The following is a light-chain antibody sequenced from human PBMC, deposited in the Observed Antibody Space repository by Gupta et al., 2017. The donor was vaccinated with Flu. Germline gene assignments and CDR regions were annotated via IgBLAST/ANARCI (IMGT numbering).Light chain of an antibody. CDR2: DAS. CDR3: QQRSNWPPFT. CDR1: QSVNIY. J-gene: IGKJ5*01. V-gene: IGKV3-11*01. Sequence: EIVLTQSPATLSLSPGERATLSCRASQSVNIYLAWYQQKPGQAPRLLISDASIRDTGIPARFSGSGYGKDFTLTISSREPEDFAVYYCQQRSNWPPFTFGQGTLLDIK.